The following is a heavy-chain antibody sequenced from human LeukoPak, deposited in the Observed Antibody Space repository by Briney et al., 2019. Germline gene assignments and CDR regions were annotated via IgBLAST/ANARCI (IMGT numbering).Heavy chain of an antibody. CDR1: GDSISNNNW. V-gene: IGHV4-4*02. CDR3: ARDRDGMEV. CDR2: IHHSGPT. Sequence: SGTLSLTCAVSGDSISNNNWWTWVREPPGKRLEWIGAIHHSGPTYYSPSLKSRVTISVDKSKNQFSLKLTSVTAADTAMYYCARDRDGMEVWGQGTTVTIS. J-gene: IGHJ6*02.